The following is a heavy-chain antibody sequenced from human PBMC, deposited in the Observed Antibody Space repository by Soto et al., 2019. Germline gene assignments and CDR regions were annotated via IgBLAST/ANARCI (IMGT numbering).Heavy chain of an antibody. CDR2: IYYSGST. V-gene: IGHV4-59*01. CDR1: GGSISSYY. J-gene: IGHJ4*02. D-gene: IGHD5-18*01. CDR3: ARAYSYGPLDY. Sequence: PSEPLSLTCAVYGGSISSYYWSWIRQPPGKGLEWIGYIYYSGSTNYNPSLKSRVTISVDTSKNQFSLKLNSVTAADTAVYYCARAYSYGPLDYWGQGTLVTVSS.